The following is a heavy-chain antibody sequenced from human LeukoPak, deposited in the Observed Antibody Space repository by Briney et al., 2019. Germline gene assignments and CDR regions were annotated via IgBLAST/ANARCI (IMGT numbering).Heavy chain of an antibody. V-gene: IGHV4-39*01. D-gene: IGHD3-3*01. J-gene: IGHJ5*02. CDR3: ARHHYDFWSGYWGGTYNWFDP. CDR1: GGSISSSSYY. CDR2: IYYSGST. Sequence: SETLSLTCIVSGGSISSSSYYWGWIRQPPGKGLEWIGSIYYSGSTYYNPSLKSRVTISVDTSKNQFSLKLSSVTAADTAVYYCARHHYDFWSGYWGGTYNWFDPWGQGTLVTVSS.